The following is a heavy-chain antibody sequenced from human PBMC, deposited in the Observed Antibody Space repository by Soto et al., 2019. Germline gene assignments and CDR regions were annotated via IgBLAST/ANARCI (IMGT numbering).Heavy chain of an antibody. D-gene: IGHD6-19*01. Sequence: EVQLLESGGGLGQPGGSLRLSCAASGFTFSTYAMSWVRQAPGKGLEWVSSINGDGGTTYYADSVKGRFTISRDNSKTTLYLQMNSLRAEDMAVYVCAKDQSSGQWLPNRYDYWGQGALVTVSS. CDR1: GFTFSTYA. V-gene: IGHV3-23*01. CDR3: AKDQSSGQWLPNRYDY. CDR2: INGDGGTT. J-gene: IGHJ4*02.